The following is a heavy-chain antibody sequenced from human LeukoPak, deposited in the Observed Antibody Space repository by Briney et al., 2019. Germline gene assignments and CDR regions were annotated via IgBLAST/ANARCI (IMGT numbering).Heavy chain of an antibody. Sequence: SETLSLTCTVSGGSISSYYWSWIRQPAGKGLEWIGRIYTSGSTNYNPSLKSRVTMSVDTSKNQFSLKLSSVTAADTAVYYCARGGAVAGPPRWFDPWGQGTLVTVSS. CDR2: IYTSGST. J-gene: IGHJ5*02. CDR1: GGSISSYY. D-gene: IGHD6-19*01. V-gene: IGHV4-4*07. CDR3: ARGGAVAGPPRWFDP.